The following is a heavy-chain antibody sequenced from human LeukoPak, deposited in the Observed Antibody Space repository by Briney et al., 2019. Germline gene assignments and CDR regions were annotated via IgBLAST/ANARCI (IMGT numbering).Heavy chain of an antibody. V-gene: IGHV4-59*01. CDR2: IYDGGSA. CDR3: ARTEWAVGFYFDY. J-gene: IGHJ4*02. CDR1: GGSISSYY. D-gene: IGHD1-14*01. Sequence: SETLSLTCTVSGGSISSYYWSWIRQPPGKGLEWIGNIYDGGSANYNPSLKSRVTISVDTSKNQFSLKLSSVTAADTAVYYCARTEWAVGFYFDYWGQGTLVTVSS.